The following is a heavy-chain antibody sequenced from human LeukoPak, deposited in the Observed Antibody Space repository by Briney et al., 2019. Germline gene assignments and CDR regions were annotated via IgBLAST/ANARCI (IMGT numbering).Heavy chain of an antibody. D-gene: IGHD6-6*01. J-gene: IGHJ4*02. CDR2: INPNSGGT. CDR1: GYTFTGYY. V-gene: IGHV1-2*02. Sequence: ASVKVSCKASGYTFTGYYMHWVRQAPGQGLEWMGWINPNSGGTNYAQKLQGRVTMTRDTSISTAYMELSRLRSDDTAVYYCARQSLRSSIAARPVFGYWGQGTLVTVSS. CDR3: ARQSLRSSIAARPVFGY.